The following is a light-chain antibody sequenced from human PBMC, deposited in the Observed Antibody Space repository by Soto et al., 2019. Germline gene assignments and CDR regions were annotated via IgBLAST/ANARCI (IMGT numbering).Light chain of an antibody. CDR3: LQDYNYPLT. J-gene: IGKJ3*01. Sequence: AIQMTQSPSSLSASVGDRVTITCRASQGIGNDLGWYQQKPGKAPKLLIYAATNLQSGVPSRFSGSRSGTDFTLTISSLQPEDFAIYYCLQDYNYPLTFGPGTKVDIK. CDR1: QGIGND. CDR2: AAT. V-gene: IGKV1-6*02.